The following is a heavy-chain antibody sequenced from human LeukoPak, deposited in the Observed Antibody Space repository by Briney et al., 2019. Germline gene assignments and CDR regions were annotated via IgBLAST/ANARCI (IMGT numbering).Heavy chain of an antibody. V-gene: IGHV1-69*13. CDR1: GYTFTGYY. J-gene: IGHJ4*02. D-gene: IGHD3-22*01. CDR2: IIPIFGTA. Sequence: SVKVSCKASGYTFTGYYMHWVRQAPGQGLEWMGGIIPIFGTANYAQKFQGRVTITADESTSTAYMELSSLRSEDTAVYYCARDYYDSSGYYDYWGQGTLVTVSS. CDR3: ARDYYDSSGYYDY.